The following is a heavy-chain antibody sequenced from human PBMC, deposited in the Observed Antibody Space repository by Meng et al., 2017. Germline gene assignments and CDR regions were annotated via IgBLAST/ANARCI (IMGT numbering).Heavy chain of an antibody. V-gene: IGHV1-8*03. CDR1: GYTFTSYD. CDR3: ARDLFAGQWLADY. Sequence: ASVKVSCKASGYTFTSYDINWVRQATGQGLEWMGWMNPNSGNTGYAQKFQGRVTITRSTSISTAYMELSSLRSEDTAVYYCARDLFAGQWLADYWGQGTLVTVSS. D-gene: IGHD6-19*01. CDR2: MNPNSGNT. J-gene: IGHJ4*02.